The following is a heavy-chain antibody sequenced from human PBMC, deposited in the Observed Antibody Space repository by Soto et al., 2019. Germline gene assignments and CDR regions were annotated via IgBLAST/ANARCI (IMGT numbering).Heavy chain of an antibody. V-gene: IGHV1-2*02. CDR3: ARSSSGRIAAAGTWYFDY. Sequence: GPSVKVSCKASGYTFTGYYMHWVRQAPGQGLEWMGWINPNSGGTNYAQKFQGRVTMTRDTSISTAYMELSRLRSDDTAVYYCARSSSGRIAAAGTWYFDYWGQGTLVTVSS. J-gene: IGHJ4*02. CDR2: INPNSGGT. D-gene: IGHD6-13*01. CDR1: GYTFTGYY.